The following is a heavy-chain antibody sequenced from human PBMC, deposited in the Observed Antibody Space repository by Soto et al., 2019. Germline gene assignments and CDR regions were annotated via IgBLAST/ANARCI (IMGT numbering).Heavy chain of an antibody. J-gene: IGHJ4*02. CDR2: ISNDGSS. V-gene: IGHV3-74*01. CDR1: GFTFSSYW. CDR3: ARLPNKSPQN. Sequence: EVQLVESGGVLVQPGGSLRLSCVASGFTFSSYWMHWVRQAPGKGLVWVSSISNDGSSIYADHVKGRFTNSRDNAKNTLYLQMNSLRAEDTAVYYCARLPNKSPQNWGQGTLVIVSP.